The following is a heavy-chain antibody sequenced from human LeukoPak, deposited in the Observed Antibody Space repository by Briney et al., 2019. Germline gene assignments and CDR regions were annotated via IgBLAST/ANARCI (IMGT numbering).Heavy chain of an antibody. CDR3: AKDPVWNPSYYSYYMDV. V-gene: IGHV3-21*04. J-gene: IGHJ6*03. CDR2: ISSSSSYI. D-gene: IGHD1-1*01. CDR1: GFTFSSYS. Sequence: GGSLRLSCAASGFTFSSYSMNWVRQAPGKGLEWVSSISSSSSYIYYADSVTGRFTISRDNTKNTLFLQMNSLRAEDTAVYYCAKDPVWNPSYYSYYMDVWGKGTTVTVSS.